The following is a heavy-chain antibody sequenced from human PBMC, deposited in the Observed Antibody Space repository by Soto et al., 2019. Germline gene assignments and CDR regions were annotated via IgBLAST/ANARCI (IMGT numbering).Heavy chain of an antibody. J-gene: IGHJ6*03. V-gene: IGHV1-69*04. Sequence: GASVKVSCKASGGTFSGYTISWVRQAPGQGLEWMGRIIPILGIANYAQKFQGRVTITADKSTSTAYMELSSLRSEDTAVYYCAREAGSGGVMDVWGKGTTVTVSS. CDR2: IIPILGIA. CDR1: GGTFSGYT. D-gene: IGHD2-15*01. CDR3: AREAGSGGVMDV.